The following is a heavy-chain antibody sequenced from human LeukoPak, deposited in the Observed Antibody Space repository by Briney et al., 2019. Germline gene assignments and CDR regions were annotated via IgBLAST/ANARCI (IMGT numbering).Heavy chain of an antibody. J-gene: IGHJ6*02. V-gene: IGHV3-7*03. D-gene: IGHD3-16*01. CDR2: INHNGNVN. Sequence: GGSLRLSCAASGFTFSSCWMNWARQAPGKGLEWVASINHNGNVNYYVDSVKGRFTIYRDNAKNSLYLQMSNLRAGDTAGYFCARGGGLDVWGQGATVTVSS. CDR1: GFTFSSCW. CDR3: ARGGGLDV.